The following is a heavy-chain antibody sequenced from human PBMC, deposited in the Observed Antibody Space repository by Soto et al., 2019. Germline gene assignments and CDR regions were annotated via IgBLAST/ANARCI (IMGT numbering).Heavy chain of an antibody. J-gene: IGHJ6*02. CDR1: GGSFSGYY. V-gene: IGHV4-34*01. CDR3: ARGIAARLYYYYGMDV. D-gene: IGHD6-6*01. Sequence: QVQLQQWGAGLLKPSETLSLTCAVYGGSFSGYYWSWIRQPPGKGLEWIGEINHSGSTNYNPSLKSRVTLSVDTSKNQFSLKLSSVTAADTAVYYCARGIAARLYYYYGMDVWGQGTTVTVSS. CDR2: INHSGST.